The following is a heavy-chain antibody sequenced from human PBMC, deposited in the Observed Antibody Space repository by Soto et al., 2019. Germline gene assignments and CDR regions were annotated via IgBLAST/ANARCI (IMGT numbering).Heavy chain of an antibody. D-gene: IGHD6-6*01. V-gene: IGHV3-9*01. J-gene: IGHJ4*02. CDR1: GFTFRNYA. CDR3: AKDITYSGSSGFDY. CDR2: ISWNSGNI. Sequence: GGSLRLSCAASGFTFRNYAMIWVRQAPGKGLEWVSGISWNSGNIGYADSVKGRFTISRDNAKNSLYLQMNSLRAEDTALYYCAKDITYSGSSGFDYWGRGTLVTVSS.